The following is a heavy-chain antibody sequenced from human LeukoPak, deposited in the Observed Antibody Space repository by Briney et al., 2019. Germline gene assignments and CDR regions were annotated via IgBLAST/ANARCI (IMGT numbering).Heavy chain of an antibody. J-gene: IGHJ4*02. CDR1: GFTFSSYW. V-gene: IGHV3-74*01. CDR2: IRSDGRTT. CDR3: ARGTGYSVFDS. D-gene: IGHD3/OR15-3a*01. Sequence: PGGSLRLSCAASGFTFSSYWMHWVRQGPGKGLVWVSHIRSDGRTTYYADSVKGRFTISRENAKNTLDLQMSSLRAEDTAVYYCARGTGYSVFDSWGQGTLVTVSA.